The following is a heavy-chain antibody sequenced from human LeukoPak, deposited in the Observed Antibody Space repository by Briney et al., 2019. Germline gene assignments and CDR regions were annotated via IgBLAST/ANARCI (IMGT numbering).Heavy chain of an antibody. Sequence: PSETLSLTCTVSGGSISSSSYYWGWIRQPPGKGLECIGSIYYSGSTYYNPSLKSRVTISVDTSKNQFSLKLSSVTAADTAVYYCARRLLHCSSTSCYPSFDYWGQGTLVTVSS. V-gene: IGHV4-39*01. J-gene: IGHJ4*02. CDR3: ARRLLHCSSTSCYPSFDY. CDR2: IYYSGST. D-gene: IGHD2-2*01. CDR1: GGSISSSSYY.